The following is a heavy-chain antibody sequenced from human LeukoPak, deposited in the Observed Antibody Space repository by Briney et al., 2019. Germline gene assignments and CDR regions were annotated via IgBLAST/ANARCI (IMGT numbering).Heavy chain of an antibody. CDR1: GFTFSSHS. CDR3: ARDGNDILPTYYYMDV. CDR2: ISSSSSYI. J-gene: IGHJ6*03. Sequence: GGSLRLSCAASGFTFSSHSMNWVRQAPGKGLEWVSSISSSSSYIYYADSVKGRFTISRDNAKNSLYLQMNSLRAEDTAVYYCARDGNDILPTYYYMDVWGKGTTVTISS. V-gene: IGHV3-21*01. D-gene: IGHD3-9*01.